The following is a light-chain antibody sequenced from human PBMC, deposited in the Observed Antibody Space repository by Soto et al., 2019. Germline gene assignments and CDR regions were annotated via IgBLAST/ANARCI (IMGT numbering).Light chain of an antibody. J-gene: IGLJ3*02. V-gene: IGLV2-14*01. CDR3: SSYTSSSTLV. Sequence: QSVLTQPASVSGSPGQSITISCTGTSSDVGTYNYVSWYQQHPGKAPKLMIFEVSNRPSGVSNRFSGSKSVNTASLTISGLQAEDEADYYCSSYTSSSTLVFGGGTQLTVL. CDR1: SSDVGTYNY. CDR2: EVS.